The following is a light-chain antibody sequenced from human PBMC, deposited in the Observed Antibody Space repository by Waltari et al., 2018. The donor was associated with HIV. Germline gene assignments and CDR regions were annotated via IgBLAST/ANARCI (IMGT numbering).Light chain of an antibody. J-gene: IGKJ1*01. CDR2: AAS. Sequence: AIQMTQSPSSLSASVADRVTITCRASQDIRYALGWYQQKPGKAPKLLIYAASKLQTGVPSRFSGSGSGTDFTLTIGSLQPEDFATYYCLQDNNYPWTFGQGTNVEIK. V-gene: IGKV1-6*01. CDR3: LQDNNYPWT. CDR1: QDIRYA.